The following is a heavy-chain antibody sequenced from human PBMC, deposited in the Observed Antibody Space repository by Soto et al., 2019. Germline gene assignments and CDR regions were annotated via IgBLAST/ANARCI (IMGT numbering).Heavy chain of an antibody. D-gene: IGHD2-15*01. J-gene: IGHJ6*02. Sequence: SETLSLTCTASGGSISSGGYYWSWIHQHPGKGLEWIGYIYYSGSTYYNPSLKSRVTISVDTSKNQFSLKLSSVTAADTAVYYCASFPESYCSGGSCYVGDYYGMDVWGQGTTVTVSS. CDR2: IYYSGST. CDR3: ASFPESYCSGGSCYVGDYYGMDV. V-gene: IGHV4-31*03. CDR1: GGSISSGGYY.